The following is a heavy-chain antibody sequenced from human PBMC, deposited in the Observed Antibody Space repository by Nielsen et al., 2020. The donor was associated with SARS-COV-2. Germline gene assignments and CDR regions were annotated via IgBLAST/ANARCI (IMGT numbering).Heavy chain of an antibody. J-gene: IGHJ5*02. V-gene: IGHV3-9*01. D-gene: IGHD6-25*01. Sequence: SLKISCAASGFSFDDYGMHWVRQAPGKGLEWVSGISWNSGNIDYADSVKGRFTISRDNAKNSLYLQMNSLRAEDTAVYYCAREGGFDLQSWGQGTLVTVSS. CDR2: ISWNSGNI. CDR1: GFSFDDYG. CDR3: AREGGFDLQS.